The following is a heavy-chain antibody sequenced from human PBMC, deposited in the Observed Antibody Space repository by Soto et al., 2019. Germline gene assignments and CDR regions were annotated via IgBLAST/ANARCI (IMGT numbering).Heavy chain of an antibody. CDR1: GFTFSSYW. CDR2: INSDGSST. Sequence: GGSLRLSCAASGFTFSSYWMHWVRQAPGKGLVWVSRINSDGSSTSYADSVKGRFTISRDNAKNTLYLQMNSLRAEDTAVYYCARGVPVVPAAIGTFDYWGQGTLVTVSS. CDR3: ARGVPVVPAAIGTFDY. V-gene: IGHV3-74*01. J-gene: IGHJ4*02. D-gene: IGHD2-2*01.